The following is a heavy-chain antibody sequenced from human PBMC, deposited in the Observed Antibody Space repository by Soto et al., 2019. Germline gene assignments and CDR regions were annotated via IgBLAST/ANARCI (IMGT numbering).Heavy chain of an antibody. J-gene: IGHJ6*02. V-gene: IGHV3-23*01. Sequence: GGSLRLSCAASGFTFSSYAMSWVRQAPGKGLEWVSAISGSGGSTYYADSVKGRFTISRDNSKNTLYLQMNSLRAEDTAVYYCAKDRAGYYDFWSVDVWGQGTTVTVSS. CDR1: GFTFSSYA. CDR2: ISGSGGST. D-gene: IGHD3-3*01. CDR3: AKDRAGYYDFWSVDV.